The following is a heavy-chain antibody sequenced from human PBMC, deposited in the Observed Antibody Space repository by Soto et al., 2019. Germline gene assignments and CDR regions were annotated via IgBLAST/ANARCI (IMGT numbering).Heavy chain of an antibody. CDR3: ARTIVGASYCYFDL. V-gene: IGHV1-69*11. D-gene: IGHD1-26*01. CDR1: GGTFSSYA. CDR2: IIPILGTA. J-gene: IGHJ2*01. Sequence: QVQLVQSGAEVKKPGSSVKVSCKASGGTFSSYAISWVRQAPGQGLEWMGGIIPILGTANYAQKFQGRVTITADECTRTAYMELSSLRSEDTAAYYCARTIVGASYCYFDLWGRGTLVTVSS.